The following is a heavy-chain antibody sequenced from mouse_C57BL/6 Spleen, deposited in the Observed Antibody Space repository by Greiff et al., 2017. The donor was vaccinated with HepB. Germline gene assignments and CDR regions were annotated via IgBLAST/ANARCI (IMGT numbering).Heavy chain of an antibody. D-gene: IGHD2-5*01. CDR3: TTYYSNYYAY. CDR2: IDPENGDT. V-gene: IGHV14-4*01. Sequence: EVQLQQSGAELVRPGASVKLSCTASGFNIKDDYMHWVKQRPEQGLEWIGWIDPENGDTEYASKFQGKATITADTSSNTAYLQLSSLTSEDTAVYYCTTYYSNYYAYWGQGTLVTVSA. J-gene: IGHJ3*01. CDR1: GFNIKDDY.